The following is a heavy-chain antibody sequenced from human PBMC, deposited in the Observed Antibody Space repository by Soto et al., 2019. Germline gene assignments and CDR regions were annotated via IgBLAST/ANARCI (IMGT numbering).Heavy chain of an antibody. Sequence: QIQLVQSGPEVKNPGASVKVSCKTSGYTFTNYGFIWVRPAPRQGLELMGWISAYNGDTKVPQKFQGRLTLTTDTTTSPAPMELRLLRSDDTAVYYCAGVPSYLPGDYWGHGTLVTVSS. J-gene: IGHJ4*01. D-gene: IGHD3-10*01. CDR1: GYTFTNYG. CDR2: ISAYNGDT. CDR3: AGVPSYLPGDY. V-gene: IGHV1-18*01.